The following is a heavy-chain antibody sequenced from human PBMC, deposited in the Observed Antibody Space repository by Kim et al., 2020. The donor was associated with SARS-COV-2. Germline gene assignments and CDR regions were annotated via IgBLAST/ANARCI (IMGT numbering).Heavy chain of an antibody. Sequence: ADSVKGRFTISRDNSKNTLYLQMNSLRPNDTAMYYCANAPIDSNWFFTFDYWGQGTLVTVSS. V-gene: IGHV3-30*02. J-gene: IGHJ4*02. D-gene: IGHD6-13*01. CDR3: ANAPIDSNWFFTFDY.